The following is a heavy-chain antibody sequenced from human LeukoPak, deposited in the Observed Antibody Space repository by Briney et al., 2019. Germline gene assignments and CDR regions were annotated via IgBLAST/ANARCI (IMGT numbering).Heavy chain of an antibody. CDR3: ARLREIPVFGVVTKSTSYFDY. J-gene: IGHJ4*02. CDR2: IKQDRSET. D-gene: IGHD3-3*01. Sequence: PGGSLRLSCTASGFTFTNYWMSWVRQAPGKGLDLVANIKQDRSETYYVDSVKGRFTISRDNAKNSLYLQLNSLRAEDTAVYYCARLREIPVFGVVTKSTSYFDYWGQGTLVTVSS. V-gene: IGHV3-7*01. CDR1: GFTFTNYW.